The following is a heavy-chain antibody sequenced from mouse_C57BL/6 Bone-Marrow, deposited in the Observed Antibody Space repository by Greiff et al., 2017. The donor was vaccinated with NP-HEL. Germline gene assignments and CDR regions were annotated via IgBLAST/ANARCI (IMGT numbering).Heavy chain of an antibody. Sequence: EVKLQESGPGLVKPSQSLSLTCSVTGYSITSGYYWNWIRQFPGNKLEWMGYISYDGSNNYNPSLKNRISITRDTSKNQFFLKLNSVTTEDTATXYCARTPITTVDLYFDVWGTGTTVTVSS. CDR2: ISYDGSN. V-gene: IGHV3-6*01. J-gene: IGHJ1*03. CDR1: GYSITSGYY. D-gene: IGHD1-1*01. CDR3: ARTPITTVDLYFDV.